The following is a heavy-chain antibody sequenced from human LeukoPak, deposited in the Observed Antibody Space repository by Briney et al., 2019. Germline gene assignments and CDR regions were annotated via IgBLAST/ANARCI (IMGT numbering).Heavy chain of an antibody. Sequence: PGGSLRLSCAASGFTFSSYAMSWVRQAPGKGLEWVSTISGSGAGTYYADSVKGRFTISRDNSKNTLYLQMNSLRAEDTAIYYCAKDLHYSSGSYYFDYWGQGTLVTVSS. CDR1: GFTFSSYA. D-gene: IGHD6-19*01. V-gene: IGHV3-23*01. CDR2: ISGSGAGT. CDR3: AKDLHYSSGSYYFDY. J-gene: IGHJ4*02.